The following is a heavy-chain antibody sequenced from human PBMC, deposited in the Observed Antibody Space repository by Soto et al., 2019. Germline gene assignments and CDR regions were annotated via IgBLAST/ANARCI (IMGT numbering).Heavy chain of an antibody. CDR3: SKALRASSGYCYDVMDV. CDR1: GFTFSSYA. J-gene: IGHJ6*02. Sequence: HPGGSLRLSCAASGFTFSSYAMSWVRQAPGKGLEWVSSISGSGDSTYYADSVKGRFTISRDNSKNTLYLQVNSLRAEDTAVYCCSKALRASSGYCYDVMDVWGQGTTVTVSS. D-gene: IGHD3-22*01. V-gene: IGHV3-23*01. CDR2: ISGSGDST.